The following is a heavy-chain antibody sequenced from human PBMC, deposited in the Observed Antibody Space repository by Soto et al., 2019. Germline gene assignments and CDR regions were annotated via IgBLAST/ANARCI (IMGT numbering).Heavy chain of an antibody. CDR1: GFTFSSYA. D-gene: IGHD3-3*01. J-gene: IGHJ6*03. V-gene: IGHV3-23*01. CDR3: AKGNRDIRFLEWFYYYMDV. Sequence: GGSLRLSCAASGFTFSSYAMSWVRQAPGKGLEWVSAISGSGGSTYYADSVKGRFTMSRDNSKNTMYLQMNSLRAEETAVYYCAKGNRDIRFLEWFYYYMDVWGKGTTVTVSS. CDR2: ISGSGGST.